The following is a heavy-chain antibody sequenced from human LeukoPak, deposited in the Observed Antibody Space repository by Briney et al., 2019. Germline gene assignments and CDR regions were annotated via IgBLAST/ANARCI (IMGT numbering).Heavy chain of an antibody. CDR3: ARHPATYCSGGSCYSHWFDP. V-gene: IGHV5-10-1*01. CDR1: GYSFTSYW. D-gene: IGHD2-15*01. J-gene: IGHJ5*02. CDR2: IDPSDSYT. Sequence: GASVKVSCKGSGYSFTSYWISWVRQMPGKGLEWMGRIDPSDSYTNYSPSFQGHVTISADKSISTAYLQWSSLKASDTAMYYCARHPATYCSGGSCYSHWFDPWGQGTLVTVSS.